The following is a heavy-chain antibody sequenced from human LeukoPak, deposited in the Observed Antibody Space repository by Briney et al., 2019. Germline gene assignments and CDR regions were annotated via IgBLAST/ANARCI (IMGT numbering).Heavy chain of an antibody. J-gene: IGHJ2*01. D-gene: IGHD6-19*01. CDR1: GGSISSYY. CDR2: IYTSGST. V-gene: IGHV4-4*09. Sequence: SETLSLTCTVSGGSISSYYWSWIRQPPGKGLEWIGYIYTSGSTNYNPSLKSRVTISVDTSKNQFSLKLSSVTAADTAVYYCARHDEGSGWYRSYIDLWGRGTLVIVSS. CDR3: ARHDEGSGWYRSYIDL.